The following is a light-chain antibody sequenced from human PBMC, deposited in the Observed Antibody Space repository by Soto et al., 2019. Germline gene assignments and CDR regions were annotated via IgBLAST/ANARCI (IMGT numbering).Light chain of an antibody. CDR3: QQYNGWPWT. Sequence: EIVLTQSPGTLSLSPGERATLSCRASQSVSSNYLAWYQQKPGQAPRLLIYDSSSRATGIPDRFSGSGSGTEFTLTITGLQSEDFAVYYCQQYNGWPWTFGLGTKVDIK. CDR1: QSVSSNY. CDR2: DSS. V-gene: IGKV3-20*01. J-gene: IGKJ1*01.